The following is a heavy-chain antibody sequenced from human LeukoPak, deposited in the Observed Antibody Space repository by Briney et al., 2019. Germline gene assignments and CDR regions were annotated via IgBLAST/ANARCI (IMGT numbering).Heavy chain of an antibody. Sequence: ASVTVSCKASGYTFTGYYMHWVRQAPGQGLEWMGRINPNSGGTNYAQKFQGRVTMTRDTSISTAYMELSRLRSDDTAVYYCARGPKLGVADESYGMDVWGQGTTVTVSS. J-gene: IGHJ6*02. D-gene: IGHD6-19*01. CDR1: GYTFTGYY. V-gene: IGHV1-2*06. CDR2: INPNSGGT. CDR3: ARGPKLGVADESYGMDV.